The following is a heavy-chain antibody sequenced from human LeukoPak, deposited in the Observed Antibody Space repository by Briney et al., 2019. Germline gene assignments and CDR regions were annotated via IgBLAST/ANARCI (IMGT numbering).Heavy chain of an antibody. CDR2: INPSGGST. D-gene: IGHD3-22*01. V-gene: IGHV1-46*01. Sequence: ASVKVSCKASGYSFTSNYIHWVRQAPGQGLEWMGIINPSGGSTSYAQKFQGRVTMSRDTSTSTVYMELSSLRSEDTAVYYCARVYSSGYYDDYWGQGTLVTVSS. J-gene: IGHJ4*02. CDR1: GYSFTSNY. CDR3: ARVYSSGYYDDY.